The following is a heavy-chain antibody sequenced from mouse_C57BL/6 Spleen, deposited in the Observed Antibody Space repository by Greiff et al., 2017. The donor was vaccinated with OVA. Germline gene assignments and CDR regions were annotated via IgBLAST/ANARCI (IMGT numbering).Heavy chain of an antibody. CDR1: GYTFTSYW. Sequence: QVQLQQPGAELVRPGTSVKLSCKASGYTFTSYWMHWVKQRPGQGLVWIGVIDPSDSYTNYNQKFKGKATLTVDTSSSTAYMQLSSLTSEDSAVYYCARGEDGYYPAWFAYWGQGTLVTVSA. J-gene: IGHJ3*01. D-gene: IGHD2-3*01. CDR2: IDPSDSYT. V-gene: IGHV1-59*01. CDR3: ARGEDGYYPAWFAY.